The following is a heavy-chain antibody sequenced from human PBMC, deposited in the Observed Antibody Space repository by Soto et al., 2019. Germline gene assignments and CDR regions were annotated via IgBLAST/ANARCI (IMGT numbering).Heavy chain of an antibody. V-gene: IGHV4-39*01. D-gene: IGHD2-15*01. J-gene: IGHJ6*02. CDR3: APLSVSLSGPYGIHV. Sequence: PXETLCLTCGVSGYSVNSSDYYWGWIRQPPGKGLEWIGSMFYSGLTYYNPSLKSRVTLSVDTSKNQFSVRLNSVTAADTAVYYCAPLSVSLSGPYGIHVSGQGTTVTVSS. CDR2: MFYSGLT. CDR1: GYSVNSSDYY.